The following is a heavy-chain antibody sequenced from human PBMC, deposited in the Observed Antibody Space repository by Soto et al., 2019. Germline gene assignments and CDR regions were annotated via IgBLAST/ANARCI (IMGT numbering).Heavy chain of an antibody. CDR3: VRGSYYDSSGYYYDY. Sequence: GGSLRLSCSASGFTFSTYAIHWVRQAPGKGLEYVSAIGHNGDYTYYADSVKGRFIIPRDNSKNTLYLQMRSLRPEDTALYYCVRGSYYDSSGYYYDYWGQGTLVTVSS. D-gene: IGHD3-22*01. CDR2: IGHNGDYT. V-gene: IGHV3-64D*06. CDR1: GFTFSTYA. J-gene: IGHJ4*02.